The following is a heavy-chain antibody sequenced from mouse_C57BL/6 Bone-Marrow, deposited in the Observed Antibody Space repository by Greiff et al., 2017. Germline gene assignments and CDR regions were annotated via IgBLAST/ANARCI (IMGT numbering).Heavy chain of an antibody. CDR1: GFTFSDYG. CDR3: ARGYYDYHYYAKDY. Sequence: VQLKESGGGLVKPGGSLKLSCAASGFTFSDYGMHWVRQAPEKGLEWVAYISSGSSTIYYADTVKGRFTISIDNAKNTLFLQMTRLRSEDTAMYYCARGYYDYHYYAKDYGGQGTSATVTS. J-gene: IGHJ4*01. CDR2: ISSGSSTI. D-gene: IGHD2-4*01. V-gene: IGHV5-17*01.